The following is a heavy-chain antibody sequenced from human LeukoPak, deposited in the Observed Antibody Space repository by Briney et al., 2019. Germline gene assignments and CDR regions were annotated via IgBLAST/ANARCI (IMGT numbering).Heavy chain of an antibody. CDR1: GFSLSTRAVG. Sequence: SGPTLVNPTQTLTLTCTFSGFSLSTRAVGVGWIRQPPGKALEWLALIYWDDDKRYSPSLKSRLNITKGTSKNQVVLTMTNMDPVDTATYYCAHRPPQFRATLYSFDYWGQGTLVTVSS. J-gene: IGHJ4*02. CDR2: IYWDDDK. D-gene: IGHD3-10*01. V-gene: IGHV2-5*02. CDR3: AHRPPQFRATLYSFDY.